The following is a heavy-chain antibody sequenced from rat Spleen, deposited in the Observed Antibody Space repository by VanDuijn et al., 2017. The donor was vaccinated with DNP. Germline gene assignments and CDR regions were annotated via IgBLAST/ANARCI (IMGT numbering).Heavy chain of an antibody. D-gene: IGHD1-4*01. CDR2: IIYDGSRT. J-gene: IGHJ3*01. Sequence: EVQLVESGGTLVQPGRSLKLSCAASIFTFSDYNMAWVRQAPKKGLEWVATIIYDGSRTYYRDSVKGRFTISRDNAKSTLYLQMDSLRSEDTATYYCVTSPGPNWFAHWGQGTLVTVSS. CDR3: VTSPGPNWFAH. V-gene: IGHV5S10*01. CDR1: IFTFSDYN.